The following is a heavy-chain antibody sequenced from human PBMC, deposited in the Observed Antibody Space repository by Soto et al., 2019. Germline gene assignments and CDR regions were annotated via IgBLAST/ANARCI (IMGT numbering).Heavy chain of an antibody. CDR2: INPDGSAT. V-gene: IGHV3-74*01. D-gene: IGHD3-16*01. Sequence: PGGSLRLSCAASGFTFSSYWMHWVRQAPGKGLVWVSRINPDGSATNYADSVKGRFTISRDNAKNTLYLQMNSLRAEDTAVFYCARGGYDSPIAPGYWGQGTLVTVSS. CDR1: GFTFSSYW. J-gene: IGHJ4*02. CDR3: ARGGYDSPIAPGY.